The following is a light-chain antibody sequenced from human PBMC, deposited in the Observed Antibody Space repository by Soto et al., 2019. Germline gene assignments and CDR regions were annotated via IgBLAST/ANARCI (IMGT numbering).Light chain of an antibody. J-gene: IGKJ1*01. CDR2: DAS. Sequence: IQMTQSPSSVSASVGDRVTITCRASQSISSSLAWYQHKPGKAPKLLIYDASSLQSGVSSRFSGSGSGTDFSLIINNLQPEDFATYYCQQTSSWPPWTFGQGTRVEIK. V-gene: IGKV1-12*01. CDR1: QSISSS. CDR3: QQTSSWPPWT.